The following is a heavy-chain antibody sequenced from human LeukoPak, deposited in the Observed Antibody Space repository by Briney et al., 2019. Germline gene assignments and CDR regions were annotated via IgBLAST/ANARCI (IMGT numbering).Heavy chain of an antibody. CDR2: IRYDGNKK. V-gene: IGHV3-30*02. CDR1: GFIFSNYG. Sequence: GGSLRLSCAASGFIFSNYGMHWVRQAPGKGLEWVAFIRYDGNKKFYADSVKGRFTVSRDNAKNSLYLQMNSLRAEDTAVYYCASPDVKDWGQGTLVTVSS. J-gene: IGHJ4*02. CDR3: ASPDVKD.